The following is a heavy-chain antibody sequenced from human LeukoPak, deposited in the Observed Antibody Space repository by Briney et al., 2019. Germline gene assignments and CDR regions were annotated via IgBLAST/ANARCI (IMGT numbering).Heavy chain of an antibody. Sequence: SGGSLRLSCAPSGFTFSSYEMNWVRQAPGKGLEWVSYIISRGRTIYYADSVKGRFTISRDNAKNSLYLQRNSLRAEDTAVYYCASPGSIAVAGTAFDYWGQGTLVTVSS. V-gene: IGHV3-48*03. CDR1: GFTFSSYE. CDR3: ASPGSIAVAGTAFDY. D-gene: IGHD6-19*01. CDR2: IISRGRTI. J-gene: IGHJ4*02.